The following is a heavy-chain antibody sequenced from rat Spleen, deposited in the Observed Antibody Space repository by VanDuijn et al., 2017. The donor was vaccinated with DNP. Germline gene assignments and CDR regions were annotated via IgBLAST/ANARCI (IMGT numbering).Heavy chain of an antibody. CDR2: INSEGST. J-gene: IGHJ2*01. Sequence: EVQLQESGPGLVKPSQSLSLTCSVTGYSITSSYRWNWIRKFPGNKLEWMGYINSEGSTYYNPSLKSRISITRDTSKNRFFLQVNSVTTEDTDTYYCARSDNSGSKWNYWGHGVMVTVSS. CDR3: ARSDNSGSKWNY. V-gene: IGHV3-3*01. D-gene: IGHD4-3*01. CDR1: GYSITSSYR.